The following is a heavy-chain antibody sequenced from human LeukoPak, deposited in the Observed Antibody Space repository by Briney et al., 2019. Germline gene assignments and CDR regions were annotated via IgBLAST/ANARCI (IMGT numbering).Heavy chain of an antibody. J-gene: IGHJ4*02. CDR3: ARDMSTRYYDFWSGNKNYFDY. Sequence: GGSLRLSCSASGFTFSSYSMNWVRQAPGKGLEWVSSISSISSYIFYADSVKGRFTISRDNAKNSLYLQMNSLRAEDTAVYYCARDMSTRYYDFWSGNKNYFDYWGQGTLVTVSS. CDR2: ISSISSYI. V-gene: IGHV3-21*01. D-gene: IGHD3-3*01. CDR1: GFTFSSYS.